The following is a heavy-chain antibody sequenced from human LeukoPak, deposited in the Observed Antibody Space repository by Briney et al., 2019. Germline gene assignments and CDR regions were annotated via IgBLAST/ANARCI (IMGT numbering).Heavy chain of an antibody. CDR3: ARGSDYDSSGEIDY. V-gene: IGHV1-69*02. J-gene: IGHJ4*02. D-gene: IGHD3-22*01. CDR2: IIPILGIA. CDR1: GGTFSSYT. Sequence: GASVKVSCKAFGGTFSSYTISWVRQAPGQGLEWMGRIIPILGIANYAQKFQGRVTITADKSTSTAYMELSSLRSEDTAVYYCARGSDYDSSGEIDYWGQGTLVTVSS.